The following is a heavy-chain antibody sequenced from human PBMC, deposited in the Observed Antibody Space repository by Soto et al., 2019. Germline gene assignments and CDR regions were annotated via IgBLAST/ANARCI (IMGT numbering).Heavy chain of an antibody. Sequence: GGSLRLSCAASGFTFSSYGMHWVRQAPGKGLEWVAVISYDGSNKYYADSVKGRFTISRDNSKNTLYLQMNSLRAEDTAVYYCAKDLWDIVVVPAARRDYYYGMDVWGQGTTVTVSS. J-gene: IGHJ6*02. CDR3: AKDLWDIVVVPAARRDYYYGMDV. CDR1: GFTFSSYG. D-gene: IGHD2-2*01. V-gene: IGHV3-30*18. CDR2: ISYDGSNK.